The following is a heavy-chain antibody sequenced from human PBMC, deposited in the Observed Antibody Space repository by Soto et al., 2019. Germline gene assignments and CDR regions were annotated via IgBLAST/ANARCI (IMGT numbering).Heavy chain of an antibody. CDR1: GFTFSSYG. CDR3: AKDRVAAAGRFHMDV. Sequence: QVQLVESGGGVVQPGRSLRLSCAASGFTFSSYGMHWVRQAPGKGLEWVAVISYDGSNKYYADSVKGRFTISRDNSKNTLYLQMNSLRAEDTAVYYCAKDRVAAAGRFHMDVWGQGTTVTVSS. V-gene: IGHV3-30*18. D-gene: IGHD6-13*01. J-gene: IGHJ6*02. CDR2: ISYDGSNK.